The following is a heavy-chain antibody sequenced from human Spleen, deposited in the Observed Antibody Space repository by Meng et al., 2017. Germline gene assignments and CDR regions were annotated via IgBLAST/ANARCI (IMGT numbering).Heavy chain of an antibody. CDR1: GGTFSSYT. Sequence: SVKVSCKAPGGTFSSYTISWVRQAPGQGLEWMGRIIPILGIANYAQKFQGRVTITADKSTSTAYMELSSLRSEETAVYYGASEYYFDYWGQGTQVTVSS. CDR3: ASEYYFDY. J-gene: IGHJ4*02. V-gene: IGHV1-69*02. CDR2: IIPILGIA.